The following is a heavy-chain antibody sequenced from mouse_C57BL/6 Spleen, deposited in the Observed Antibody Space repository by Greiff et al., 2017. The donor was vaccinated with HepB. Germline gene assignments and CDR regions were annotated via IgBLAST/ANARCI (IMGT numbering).Heavy chain of an antibody. J-gene: IGHJ2*01. D-gene: IGHD1-1*01. CDR2: IDPETGGT. CDR3: ARAYGSSYFDY. V-gene: IGHV1-15*01. CDR1: GYTFTDYE. Sequence: QVQLQQSGAELVRPGASVTLSCKASGYTFTDYEMHWVKQTPVHGLEWIGAIDPETGGTAYNQTFKGKAILTADKSSSTAYMELRSLTSEDSAVYYCARAYGSSYFDYWGQGTTLTVSS.